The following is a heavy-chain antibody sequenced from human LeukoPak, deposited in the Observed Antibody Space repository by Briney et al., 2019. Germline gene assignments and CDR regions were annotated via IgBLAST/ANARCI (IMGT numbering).Heavy chain of an antibody. V-gene: IGHV3-49*04. CDR2: IRSKAYGGTT. J-gene: IGHJ3*02. Sequence: GGSLRLSCTASGFTFGDYAMSWVRQAPGKGLEWVGFIRSKAYGGTTEYAASVKGRFTISRDDSKSIAYLQMNSLKTEDTAVYYCTRASFYCSSSSFYFENAFDIWGQGTMVTVSS. CDR1: GFTFGDYA. D-gene: IGHD2-2*01. CDR3: TRASFYCSSSSFYFENAFDI.